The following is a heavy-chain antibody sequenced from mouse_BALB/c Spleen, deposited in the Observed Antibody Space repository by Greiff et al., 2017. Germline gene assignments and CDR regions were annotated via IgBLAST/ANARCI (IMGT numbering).Heavy chain of an antibody. J-gene: IGHJ3*01. V-gene: IGHV1-69*02. CDR3: AITTARFAY. CDR2: IDPSDSYT. D-gene: IGHD1-2*01. CDR1: GYTFTSYW. Sequence: QVQLQQPGAALVKPGASVTLSCKASGYTFTSYWMHWVKQRPGQGLEWIGEIDPSDSYTNYNQKFNGKATVTVDKSSSTAYMQLSSLTSEDSAVYYCAITTARFAYWGQGTLVTVSA.